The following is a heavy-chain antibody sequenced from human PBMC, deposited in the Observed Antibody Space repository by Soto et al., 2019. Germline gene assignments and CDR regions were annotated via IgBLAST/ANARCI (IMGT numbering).Heavy chain of an antibody. J-gene: IGHJ3*02. D-gene: IGHD3-16*01. Sequence: GGSLRLSCAASGFTFSSYSMNWVRQAPGKGLEWVSSISSSSSYIYYADSVKGRFTISRDNAKNSLYLQMNSLRAEAPAVYSCARARGSYDGDAFDIWGQGTMVNVS. CDR1: GFTFSSYS. CDR3: ARARGSYDGDAFDI. V-gene: IGHV3-21*01. CDR2: ISSSSSYI.